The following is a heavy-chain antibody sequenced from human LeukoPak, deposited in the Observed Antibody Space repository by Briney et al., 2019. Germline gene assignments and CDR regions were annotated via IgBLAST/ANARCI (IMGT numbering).Heavy chain of an antibody. V-gene: IGHV4-59*02. CDR2: FHYSGSS. CDR3: ARDTRSYDRSGYYSYDF. Sequence: PSETLSLTCSVSGASVTSYYWNWIRHSPGEGLEWLGYFHYSGSSKYNPSLNSRVTMSLDASKNQFSLTLSSVTAADTAIYYCARDTRSYDRSGYYSYDFWGQGTLVTVSS. J-gene: IGHJ4*02. CDR1: GASVTSYY. D-gene: IGHD3-22*01.